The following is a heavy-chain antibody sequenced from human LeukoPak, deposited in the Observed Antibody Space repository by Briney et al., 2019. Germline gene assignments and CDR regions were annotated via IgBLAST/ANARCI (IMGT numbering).Heavy chain of an antibody. CDR3: ARVMAARHAFDI. D-gene: IGHD6-6*01. CDR1: GFTVSSNY. V-gene: IGHV3-66*01. J-gene: IGHJ3*02. Sequence: GGSLRLSCAASGFTVSSNYMSWVRQAPGKGLEWVSVIYSGGSTYYADSVKGRFTISRDNAKNSLYLQMNSLRAEDTAVYYCARVMAARHAFDIWGQGTMVTVSS. CDR2: IYSGGST.